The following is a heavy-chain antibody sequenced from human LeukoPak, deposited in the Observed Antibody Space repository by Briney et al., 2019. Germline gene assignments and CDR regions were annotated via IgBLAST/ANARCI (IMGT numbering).Heavy chain of an antibody. CDR3: ARALTTLTYEGY. CDR1: GFTFSSYT. V-gene: IGHV3-21*01. Sequence: PGGSLRLSCAASGFTFSSYTMHWIRQAPGKGLEWVSSISGSNSYIFYADSVKGRFAVSRDNAKDSLYLQMNSLRAEDTAVYYCARALTTLTYEGYWGQGTLVTVSS. J-gene: IGHJ4*02. D-gene: IGHD1-1*01. CDR2: ISGSNSYI.